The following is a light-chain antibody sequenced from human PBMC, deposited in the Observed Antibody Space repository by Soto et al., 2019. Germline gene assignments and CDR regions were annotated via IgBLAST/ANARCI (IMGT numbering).Light chain of an antibody. CDR3: SSYTTSSTLWV. J-gene: IGLJ1*01. CDR1: SSDVGAYYY. CDR2: EVT. Sequence: QSVLTQPASVSLSPGQSITISCTGASSDVGAYYYVSWYQHYPGKAPKLMIYEVTNRPSGVSNRFSGSKSGNTASLTISGLQAKDEADYYCSSYTTSSTLWVFGTGTKVTVL. V-gene: IGLV2-14*01.